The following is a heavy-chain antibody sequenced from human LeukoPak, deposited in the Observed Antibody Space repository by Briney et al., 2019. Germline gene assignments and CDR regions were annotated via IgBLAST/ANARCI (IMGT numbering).Heavy chain of an antibody. CDR1: VYTFTSYG. Sequence: ASVKVSRKASVYTFTSYGISWVRQGPGQALEWVGWSSAYNGNTNYAQKLQGRVTMTTDTSTSTAYMELRRLSSDDTAVYYCASRVYYDILTGLVDYWGQGTLVTVSS. CDR2: SSAYNGNT. V-gene: IGHV1-18*01. D-gene: IGHD3-9*01. J-gene: IGHJ4*02. CDR3: ASRVYYDILTGLVDY.